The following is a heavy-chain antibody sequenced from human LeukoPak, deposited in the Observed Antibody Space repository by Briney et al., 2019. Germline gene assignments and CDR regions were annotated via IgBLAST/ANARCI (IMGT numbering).Heavy chain of an antibody. J-gene: IGHJ4*02. CDR3: ARAPVTSCRGAFCYPFDY. Sequence: SVKVSCKASGGTFSSYAISWVRQAPGQGLEWMGGIIPISGTANYAQKFQGRVTITADESTSTAYMELSSLRSEDTAVYYCARAPVTSCRGAFCYPFDYWGQGTLVTVSS. D-gene: IGHD2-15*01. CDR2: IIPISGTA. V-gene: IGHV1-69*13. CDR1: GGTFSSYA.